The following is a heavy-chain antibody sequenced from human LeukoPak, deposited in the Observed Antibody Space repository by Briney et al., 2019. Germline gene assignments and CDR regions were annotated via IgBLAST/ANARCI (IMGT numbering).Heavy chain of an antibody. D-gene: IGHD3-10*01. CDR3: ARDYSLVVRGVNYYFHMDV. CDR1: GFTFSNYG. V-gene: IGHV3-30*02. J-gene: IGHJ6*03. CDR2: IRYDGNNK. Sequence: GSLRLSCGASGFTFSNYGMLWVRQAPGKGLDWVAFIRYDGNNKLYADSVKGRFTISRDNAKNSLYLQMNNLRAEDTATYYCARDYSLVVRGVNYYFHMDVWGKGTTVILSS.